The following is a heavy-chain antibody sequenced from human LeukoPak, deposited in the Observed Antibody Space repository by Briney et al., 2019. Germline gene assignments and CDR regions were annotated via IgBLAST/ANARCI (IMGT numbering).Heavy chain of an antibody. V-gene: IGHV1-3*01. J-gene: IGHJ4*02. Sequence: GSVKVSCKTSGFTFTTYAFHWVRQAPGQSREWMGWINAGNGNTKYSQKFQGRITISRDTSASTVSMDLSSLRSEDTSVYYCAREAWGSSRSDYWGQGTLVTVSP. D-gene: IGHD6-13*01. CDR1: GFTFTTYA. CDR2: INAGNGNT. CDR3: AREAWGSSRSDY.